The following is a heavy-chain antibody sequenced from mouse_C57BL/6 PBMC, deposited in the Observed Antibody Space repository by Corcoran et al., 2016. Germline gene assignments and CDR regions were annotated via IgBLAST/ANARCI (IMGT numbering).Heavy chain of an antibody. CDR1: GYIFTYYY. V-gene: IGHV1-76*01. Sequence: QVQLNQSGAELVRPGASVKLSCKASGYIFTYYYINWVKQRPGQGLEWIARIYPGSGNTYYNEKFKGKATLTAEKSSSTAYMQLSSLTSEDSAVYFCAKELYYFDYWGQGTTLTVSS. CDR2: IYPGSGNT. CDR3: AKELYYFDY. D-gene: IGHD4-1*01. J-gene: IGHJ2*01.